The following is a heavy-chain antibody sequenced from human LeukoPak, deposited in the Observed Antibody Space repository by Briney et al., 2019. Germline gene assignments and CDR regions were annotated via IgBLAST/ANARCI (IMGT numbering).Heavy chain of an antibody. J-gene: IGHJ3*01. CDR2: IKQDGSEK. CDR3: ARSSYSSSSSV. CDR1: GFTFSNYW. V-gene: IGHV3-7*03. Sequence: SGGSLRLSCAASGFTFSNYWMSWVRQTPGKGLEWVANIKQDGSEKYYVDSVKGRFTISRDNAKNSLYLQINSLRAEDTAVYYCARSSYSSSSSVWGQGTMVTVSS. D-gene: IGHD6-6*01.